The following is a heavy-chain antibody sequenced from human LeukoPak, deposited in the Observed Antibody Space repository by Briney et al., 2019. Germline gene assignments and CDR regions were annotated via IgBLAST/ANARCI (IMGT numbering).Heavy chain of an antibody. V-gene: IGHV4-61*02. Sequence: SETLSLTCTVSGGSISSGSYYWSWIRQPAGKGLEWIGRIYTSGSTNYNPSLKSRVTISVDTSKNQFSLKLSSVTAADAAVYYCARDPSGATTFDYWGQGTLVTVSS. D-gene: IGHD1-26*01. CDR2: IYTSGST. J-gene: IGHJ4*02. CDR1: GGSISSGSYY. CDR3: ARDPSGATTFDY.